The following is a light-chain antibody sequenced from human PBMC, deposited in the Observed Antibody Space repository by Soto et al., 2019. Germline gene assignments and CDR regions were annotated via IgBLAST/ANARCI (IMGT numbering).Light chain of an antibody. J-gene: IGLJ2*01. CDR1: SSNIGSNT. CDR2: IDN. V-gene: IGLV1-44*01. Sequence: QSVLTQPPSASGTPGQRVTISCSGGSSNIGSNTVNWYQQLPGTAPKLFIYIDNQRPSGVPDRFTGSKSGTSLSLAIDGLQSDDEADYYCAAWDDSLNGPVFGGGTKVTVL. CDR3: AAWDDSLNGPV.